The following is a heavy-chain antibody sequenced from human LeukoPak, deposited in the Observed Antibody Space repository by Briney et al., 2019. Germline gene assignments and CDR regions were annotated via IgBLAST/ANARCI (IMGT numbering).Heavy chain of an antibody. CDR2: ISAYNGNT. CDR3: ARDGAYSSGWSVDRWDYHGMDV. J-gene: IGHJ6*04. CDR1: GYTFTSYG. D-gene: IGHD6-19*01. Sequence: ASVKVSCKASGYTFTSYGISWVRQAPGQGLEWMGWISAYNGNTNYAQKLQGRVTMTTDTSTSTAYMELRSLRSDDTAVYYCARDGAYSSGWSVDRWDYHGMDVWGKGTTVTVSS. V-gene: IGHV1-18*04.